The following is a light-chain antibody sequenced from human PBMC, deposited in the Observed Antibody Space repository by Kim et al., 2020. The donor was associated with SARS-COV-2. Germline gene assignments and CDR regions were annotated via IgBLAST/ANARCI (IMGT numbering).Light chain of an antibody. V-gene: IGKV3-20*01. CDR3: QQYGSSPRT. J-gene: IGKJ1*01. Sequence: GTLSVSPGDSAALSYRARQSVSSSYLAWYQHKPGQAPRLLIYGASSRATGIPDRFSGSGSGTDFTLTISRLEPEDFAVYYCQQYGSSPRTFGQGTKVDI. CDR1: QSVSSSY. CDR2: GAS.